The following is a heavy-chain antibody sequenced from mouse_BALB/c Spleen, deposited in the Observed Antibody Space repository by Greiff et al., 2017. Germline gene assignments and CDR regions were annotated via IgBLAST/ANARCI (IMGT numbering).Heavy chain of an antibody. CDR1: GFTFSSFG. D-gene: IGHD1-1*01. V-gene: IGHV5-17*02. CDR2: ISSGSSTI. CDR3: ARRGLYYGSSYMDY. J-gene: IGHJ4*01. Sequence: EVQGVESGGGLVQPGGSRKLSCAASGFTFSSFGMHWVRQAPEKGLEWVAYISSGSSTIYYADTVKGRFTISRDNPKNTLFLQMTSLRSEDTAMYYCARRGLYYGSSYMDYWGQGTSVTVSS.